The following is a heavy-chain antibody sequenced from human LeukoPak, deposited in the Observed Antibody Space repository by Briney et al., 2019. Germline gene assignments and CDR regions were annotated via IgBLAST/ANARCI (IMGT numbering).Heavy chain of an antibody. Sequence: NPSETLSLTCTVSGASISRHYWSWIRQPPGKGLEWLGCIDYSGITQYNPSLKSRVTISVDTSKQQFSLKLSSVTAADTAVYYCARDLELERNRWSYFESWGQGTLVTVSS. CDR1: GASISRHY. D-gene: IGHD1-1*01. CDR2: IDYSGIT. V-gene: IGHV4-59*11. J-gene: IGHJ4*02. CDR3: ARDLELERNRWSYFES.